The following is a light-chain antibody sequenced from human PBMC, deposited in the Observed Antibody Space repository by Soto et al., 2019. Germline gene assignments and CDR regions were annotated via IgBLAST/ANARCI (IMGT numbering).Light chain of an antibody. Sequence: DIQMTQSPSTLSASVGDRVTITCRASQSVTSWLAWFQQKPGMAPKLLISQASNLESGVPSRFSGSGSETEFTLTISSLQPDDFATYYCQQYKSYSRTFGQGTKVDIK. CDR3: QQYKSYSRT. V-gene: IGKV1-5*03. CDR2: QAS. J-gene: IGKJ1*01. CDR1: QSVTSW.